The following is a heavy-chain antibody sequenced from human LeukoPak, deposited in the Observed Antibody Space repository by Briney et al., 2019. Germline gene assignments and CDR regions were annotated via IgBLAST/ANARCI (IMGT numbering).Heavy chain of an antibody. CDR1: GGSINGYY. CDR2: IYYNGRT. J-gene: IGHJ4*02. V-gene: IGHV4-59*01. D-gene: IGHD6-19*01. CDR3: ARFHSTGLDY. Sequence: RPSETLSLTCTVSGGSINGYYWSWIRQPPGKGLEWIAYIYYNGRTNYNPSLKSRLTISVDTSKNQFSLRLTSVTAADTAVYYCARFHSTGLDYWGQGTLVTVSS.